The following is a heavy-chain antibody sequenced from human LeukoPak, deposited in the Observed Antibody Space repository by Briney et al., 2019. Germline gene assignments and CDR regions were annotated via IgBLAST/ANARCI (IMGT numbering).Heavy chain of an antibody. J-gene: IGHJ4*02. CDR2: ISLSGST. CDR3: AKTGAPMGGY. V-gene: IGHV4-61*01. CDR1: GGSLSGDNYY. Sequence: SETLSLTCTPSGGSLSGDNYYWSWIRQPPGKGLQWIAYISLSGSTNYNPSLKSRVTISLDTSKNQFSLRLTSVTAANTAVYYCAKTGAPMGGYWGQGTLVTVSS. D-gene: IGHD3-16*01.